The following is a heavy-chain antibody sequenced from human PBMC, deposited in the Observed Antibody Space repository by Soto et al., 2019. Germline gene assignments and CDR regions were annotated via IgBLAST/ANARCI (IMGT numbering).Heavy chain of an antibody. Sequence: GGSLRLSCEASGFTFSDSAMSWVRQAPGKGLEWVSGISGSGGRTDYADSVKGRFIISRDNSKNTLYLQMNSLRAEDTTVYYCAKYASSSWSLFDYWGQGTLVTVSS. CDR3: AKYASSSWSLFDY. CDR2: ISGSGGRT. J-gene: IGHJ4*02. D-gene: IGHD6-13*01. V-gene: IGHV3-23*01. CDR1: GFTFSDSA.